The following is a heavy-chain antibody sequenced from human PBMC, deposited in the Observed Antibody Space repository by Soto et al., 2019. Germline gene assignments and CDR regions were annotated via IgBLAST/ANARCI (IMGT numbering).Heavy chain of an antibody. CDR2: VIPIFGTA. Sequence: QVQLVQSGAEVKKPGSSVKVSCKASGGTFSSYAISWVRQAPGQGLEWMGGVIPIFGTANYAQKFQGRVTITADESTSTASMGLSSRRSEDTAVYYCARCGSSSIFGVADYYYGMDVWGQGTTVTVSS. D-gene: IGHD3-3*01. CDR1: GGTFSSYA. CDR3: ARCGSSSIFGVADYYYGMDV. V-gene: IGHV1-69*01. J-gene: IGHJ6*02.